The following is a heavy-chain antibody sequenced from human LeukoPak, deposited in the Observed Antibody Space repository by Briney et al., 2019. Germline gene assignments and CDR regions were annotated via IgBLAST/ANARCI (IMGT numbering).Heavy chain of an antibody. D-gene: IGHD6-19*01. J-gene: IGHJ4*02. CDR1: GFTFDDYA. V-gene: IGHV3-9*01. CDR3: AKVIRARSGLVSSIGY. Sequence: GGSLRLSCAASGFTFDDYAMHWVRHAPGKGLEWVSGISWNSGSIGYADSVKGRFTISRDNAKNSLYLQMNSLRAEDTALYYCAKVIRARSGLVSSIGYWGQGTLVTVSS. CDR2: ISWNSGSI.